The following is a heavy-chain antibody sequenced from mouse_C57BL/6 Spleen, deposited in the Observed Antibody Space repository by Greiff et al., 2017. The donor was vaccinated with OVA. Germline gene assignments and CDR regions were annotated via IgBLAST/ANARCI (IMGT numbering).Heavy chain of an antibody. CDR1: GYAFSSSW. V-gene: IGHV1-82*01. J-gene: IGHJ1*03. CDR2: IYPGDGDT. CDR3: AGLRYFDV. D-gene: IGHD2-2*01. Sequence: VKLQESGPELVKPGASVKISCKASGYAFSSSWMNWVKQRPGKGLEWIGRIYPGDGDTNYNGKFKGKATLTADKSSSTAYMQLSSLTSEDSAVYFCAGLRYFDVWGTGTTVTVSS.